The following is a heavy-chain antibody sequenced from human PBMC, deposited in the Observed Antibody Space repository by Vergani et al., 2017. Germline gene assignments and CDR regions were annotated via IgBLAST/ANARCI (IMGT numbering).Heavy chain of an antibody. V-gene: IGHV4-61*02. Sequence: QVQLQESGPGLVKPSQTLSLTCTVSGDFISSGSYYWSWIRQPAGKGLEWIGRVYSSGSANYNPSLKSRVTISVDASMNQFSLKLSSVTAADTAVYYCVRDFPRGYYYVSGAYHSYGMDVWGQGTTVTVSS. D-gene: IGHD3-10*02. CDR2: VYSSGSA. J-gene: IGHJ6*02. CDR3: VRDFPRGYYYVSGAYHSYGMDV. CDR1: GDFISSGSYY.